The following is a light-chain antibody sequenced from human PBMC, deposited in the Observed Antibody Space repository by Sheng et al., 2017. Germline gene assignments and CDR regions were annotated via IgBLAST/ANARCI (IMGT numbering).Light chain of an antibody. V-gene: IGLV3-1*01. J-gene: IGLJ2*01. CDR2: QDN. Sequence: SYELTQPPSVSVYPGQTASITCSGDKLGGKYVSWYQQKPGQSPVLVIYQDNKRPSGIPERFSGSNSGNTATLTISGSQGMDEADYYCQAWDSSTVVFGGGTKLTVL. CDR1: KLGGKY. CDR3: QAWDSSTVV.